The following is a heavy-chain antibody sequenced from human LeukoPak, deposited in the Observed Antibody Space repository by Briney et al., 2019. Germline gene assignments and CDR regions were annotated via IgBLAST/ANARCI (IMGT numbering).Heavy chain of an antibody. CDR1: GFTFSSYA. CDR3: ARDSLSSGYDAFDI. CDR2: IWYDGSNK. V-gene: IGHV3-33*08. J-gene: IGHJ3*02. D-gene: IGHD5-12*01. Sequence: GGSLRLSCAASGFTFSSYAMHWVRQAPGKGLEWVAVIWYDGSNKYYADSVKGRFTISRDNSKSTLYLQMNSLRAEDTAVYYCARDSLSSGYDAFDIWGQGTMVTVSS.